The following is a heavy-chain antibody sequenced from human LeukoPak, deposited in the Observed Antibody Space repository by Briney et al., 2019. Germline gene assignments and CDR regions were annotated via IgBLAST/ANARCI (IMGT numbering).Heavy chain of an antibody. V-gene: IGHV4-34*01. CDR2: INHSGST. J-gene: IGHJ3*02. Sequence: KPSETLSLTCAVYGGSFSGYYWSWIRQPPGKGLEWIGEINHSGSTNYNPSLKSRVTISVDTSKNQFSLKLSSVTAADTAVYYCARDPRGAFDIWGQGTMVTVSS. D-gene: IGHD3-10*01. CDR3: ARDPRGAFDI. CDR1: GGSFSGYY.